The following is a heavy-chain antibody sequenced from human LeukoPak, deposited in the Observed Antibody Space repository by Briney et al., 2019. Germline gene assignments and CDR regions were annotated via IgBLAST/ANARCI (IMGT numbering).Heavy chain of an antibody. V-gene: IGHV3-21*01. Sequence: AGGSLRLSCAASGFTFSSYSMNWVRQAPGKGLEWVSSISSSSSYIYYADSVKGRFTISRDNAKNSLYLQMNSLRAEDTAVYYCAREGGGHSSSSPRDAFDIWGQGTMVTVSS. CDR1: GFTFSSYS. CDR2: ISSSSSYI. J-gene: IGHJ3*02. D-gene: IGHD6-6*01. CDR3: AREGGGHSSSSPRDAFDI.